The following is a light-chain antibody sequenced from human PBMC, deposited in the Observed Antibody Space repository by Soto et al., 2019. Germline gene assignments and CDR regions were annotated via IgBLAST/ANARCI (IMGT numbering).Light chain of an antibody. Sequence: EVVLTQSPGTVYLSPGERVTLSCRASQSVISNYLAWYQQRPGQAPRLLIYAASSRATGIPDRFSGSGSGTDFTLSISRLEPEDFAVYYCQQYGSSLTWTFGQGTKVE. CDR3: QQYGSSLTWT. CDR2: AAS. V-gene: IGKV3-20*01. J-gene: IGKJ1*01. CDR1: QSVISNY.